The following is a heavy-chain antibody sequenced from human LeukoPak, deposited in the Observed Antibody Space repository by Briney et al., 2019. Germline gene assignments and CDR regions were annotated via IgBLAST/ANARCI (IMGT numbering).Heavy chain of an antibody. V-gene: IGHV4-39*02. J-gene: IGHJ4*02. Sequence: SETLSLTCTVSGGSISSSPYYWGWIRQPPGKGLEWIGSMYYSESSYYNPSLKSRVTISVDTSNNQFSLRLSSVTAADTAVYYCARETKTYYFESSAYYPYYFDSWGQGTLVTVSS. CDR3: ARETKTYYFESSAYYPYYFDS. CDR2: MYYSESS. D-gene: IGHD3-22*01. CDR1: GGSISSSPYY.